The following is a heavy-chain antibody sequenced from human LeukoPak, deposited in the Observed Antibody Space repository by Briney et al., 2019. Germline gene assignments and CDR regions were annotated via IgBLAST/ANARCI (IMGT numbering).Heavy chain of an antibody. CDR2: IYTSGST. V-gene: IGHV4-4*07. D-gene: IGHD5-18*01. Sequence: SETLSLTCTVSGGSISSYYWSWIRQPAGKGLEWIGRIYTSGSTNYNPSLKSRVTMSVDTSKNQFSLKLSSVPAADTAVYYCAREDTAMATPHYYYYYYMDVWGKGTTVTVSS. CDR3: AREDTAMATPHYYYYYYMDV. CDR1: GGSISSYY. J-gene: IGHJ6*03.